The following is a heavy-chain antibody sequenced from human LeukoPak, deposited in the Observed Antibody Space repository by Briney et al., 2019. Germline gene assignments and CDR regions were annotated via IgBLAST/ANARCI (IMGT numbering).Heavy chain of an antibody. Sequence: GGSLRLSCAASGFTFDDYGMSWVRQAPGKGLEWVSGINWNGDSTGYADSVKGRFTISRDNAKNSLYLQMNSLRAEDTALYYCARDQFGVIIVTSQYYFDYWGQGTLVTVSS. CDR3: ARDQFGVIIVTSQYYFDY. V-gene: IGHV3-20*04. D-gene: IGHD3-3*01. J-gene: IGHJ4*02. CDR1: GFTFDDYG. CDR2: INWNGDST.